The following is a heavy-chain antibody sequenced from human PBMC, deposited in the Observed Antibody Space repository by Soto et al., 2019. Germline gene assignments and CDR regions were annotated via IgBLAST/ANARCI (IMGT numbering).Heavy chain of an antibody. Sequence: QVQLVQSGAEGKKPGASGKVSCKASGYTFTRYDINWVRQATGQGLPWMGWMNPHSGNTGYAQKFQGRVTMTRNTSISTSYMELRSLRSEDTAVYYCARDRTGGASMDVWGQGPTVNVS. V-gene: IGHV1-8*01. CDR1: GYTFTRYD. CDR2: MNPHSGNT. D-gene: IGHD1-1*01. J-gene: IGHJ6*02. CDR3: ARDRTGGASMDV.